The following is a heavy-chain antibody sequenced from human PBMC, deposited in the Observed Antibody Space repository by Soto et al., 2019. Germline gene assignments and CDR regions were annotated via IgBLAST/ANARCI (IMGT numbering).Heavy chain of an antibody. V-gene: IGHV1-18*01. D-gene: IGHD2-15*01. CDR2: ISAYNGNT. Sequence: ASVKVSCKASGYTFTSYGISWVRQAPGQGLEWMGWISAYNGNTNYAQKLQGRVTMTTDTSTSTAYLGPRSQRSDDTAVYYCARDGPHCSGGSYYRGPNWFDPWGQGTLVTAPQ. CDR1: GYTFTSYG. J-gene: IGHJ5*02. CDR3: ARDGPHCSGGSYYRGPNWFDP.